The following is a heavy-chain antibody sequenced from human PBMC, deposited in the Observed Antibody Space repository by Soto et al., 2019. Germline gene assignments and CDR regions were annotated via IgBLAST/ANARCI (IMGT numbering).Heavy chain of an antibody. J-gene: IGHJ6*02. Sequence: PGGSLRLSCAASGFTFSSYSMNWVRQAPGKGLEWVSYISSSSTIYYADSVKGRFTISRDNAKNSLYLQMNSLRDEDTAVYYCARDIVVVPAAKERGYYYYYYGMDVWGQGTTVTVSS. CDR2: ISSSSTI. V-gene: IGHV3-48*02. D-gene: IGHD2-2*01. CDR3: ARDIVVVPAAKERGYYYYYYGMDV. CDR1: GFTFSSYS.